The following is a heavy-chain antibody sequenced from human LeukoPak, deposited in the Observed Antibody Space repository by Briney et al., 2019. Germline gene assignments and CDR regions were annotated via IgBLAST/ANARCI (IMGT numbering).Heavy chain of an antibody. CDR1: GYSISSGYY. V-gene: IGHV4-38-2*02. D-gene: IGHD1-26*01. CDR2: IYHSGST. J-gene: IGHJ3*02. Sequence: SETLSLTCTVSGYSISSGYYWGWIRQPPGKGLEWIGSIYHSGSTYYNPSLKSRVTISVDTSKNQFSLKLSSVTAADTAVYYCARDRVGAISDAFDIWGQGTMVTVSS. CDR3: ARDRVGAISDAFDI.